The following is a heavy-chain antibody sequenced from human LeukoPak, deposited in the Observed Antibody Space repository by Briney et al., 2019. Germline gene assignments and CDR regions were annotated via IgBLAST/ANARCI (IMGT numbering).Heavy chain of an antibody. CDR1: GYTLTGHY. J-gene: IGHJ6*03. CDR3: ARAAIAVAGDYHYHYMDV. V-gene: IGHV1-2*02. D-gene: IGHD6-19*01. Sequence: ASVKVSCKASGYTLTGHYMHWVRQAPGQGLEWMGWIRASSGDTDYAQRFQGRVTMTRDTSISTAYMELRRLRSDDTAVYYCARAAIAVAGDYHYHYMDVWGKGTTVTVSS. CDR2: IRASSGDT.